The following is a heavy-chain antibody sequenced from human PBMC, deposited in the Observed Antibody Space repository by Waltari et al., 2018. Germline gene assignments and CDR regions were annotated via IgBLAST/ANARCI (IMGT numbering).Heavy chain of an antibody. V-gene: IGHV3-23*03. CDR3: AKDYYYDSSGCLDY. D-gene: IGHD3-22*01. J-gene: IGHJ4*02. CDR1: GFTFSSYA. CDR2: IYSGGST. Sequence: EVQLLESGGGLVQPGGSLRLSCAASGFTFSSYAMSWVRQAPGKGLEWVSVIYSGGSTYYADSVKGRFTISRDNSKNTLYLQMNSLRAEDTAVYYCAKDYYYDSSGCLDYWGQGTLVTVSS.